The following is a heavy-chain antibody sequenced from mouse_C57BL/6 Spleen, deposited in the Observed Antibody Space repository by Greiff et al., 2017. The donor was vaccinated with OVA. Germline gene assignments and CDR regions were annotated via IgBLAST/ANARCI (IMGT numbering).Heavy chain of an antibody. CDR1: GYTFTSYW. V-gene: IGHV1-59*01. J-gene: IGHJ2*01. CDR3: ARGDYVDY. Sequence: QVQLQQPGAELVRPGTSVKLSCKASGYTFTSYWMHWVKQRPGQGLEWIGVIDPSDSYTNYNQKFKGKATLTVDISSSTAYMQLSSLTSEDSAVYYCARGDYVDYWGQGTTLTVSS. CDR2: IDPSDSYT.